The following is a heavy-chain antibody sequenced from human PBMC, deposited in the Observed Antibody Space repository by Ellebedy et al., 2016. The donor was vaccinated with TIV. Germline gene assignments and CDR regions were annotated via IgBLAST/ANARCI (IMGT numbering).Heavy chain of an antibody. CDR2: ITGSSSYM. CDR3: SRGIAAVMY. CDR1: GFTFSNYS. Sequence: GESLKISCAASGFTFSNYSMNWVRQAPGKGLEWVSSITGSSSYMFYADSVKRRFTISRDNAKNSLYLQMNSLRAEDTAVYYCSRGIAAVMYWGQGTLVTVSS. J-gene: IGHJ4*02. D-gene: IGHD6-13*01. V-gene: IGHV3-21*01.